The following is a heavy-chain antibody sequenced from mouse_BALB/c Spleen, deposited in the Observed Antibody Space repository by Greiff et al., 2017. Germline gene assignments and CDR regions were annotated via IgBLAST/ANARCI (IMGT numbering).Heavy chain of an antibody. D-gene: IGHD2-4*01. V-gene: IGHV2-9*02. J-gene: IGHJ3*01. CDR3: ARDGRDDCFAY. CDR1: GFSLTGYG. CDR2: IWAGGST. Sequence: VQGVESGPGLVAPSQSLSITCTVSGFSLTGYGVNWVRQPPGKGLEWLGVIWAGGSTNYNTALMSRLSISKDNSKSQVFLKMNSLQTDDTAMYYCARDGRDDCFAYWGQGTLVTVSA.